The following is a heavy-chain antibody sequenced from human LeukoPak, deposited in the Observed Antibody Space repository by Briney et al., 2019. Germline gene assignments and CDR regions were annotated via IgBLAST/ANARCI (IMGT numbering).Heavy chain of an antibody. CDR3: ARGRHSSGYYRGRYFDY. D-gene: IGHD3-22*01. CDR2: ISYDGSNK. J-gene: IGHJ4*02. Sequence: GRSLRLSCAASGFTFSSYAMHWVREAPGKGLEGVAVISYDGSNKYYADSVKGRFTISRDNSKNTLYLQMNSLRAEDTAVYYCARGRHSSGYYRGRYFDYWGQGTLVTVSS. CDR1: GFTFSSYA. V-gene: IGHV3-30*04.